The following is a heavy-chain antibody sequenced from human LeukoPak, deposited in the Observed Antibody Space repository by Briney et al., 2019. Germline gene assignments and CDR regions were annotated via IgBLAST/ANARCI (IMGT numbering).Heavy chain of an antibody. CDR1: GFTFNNYA. CDR3: ARPVSGEFWALYFDY. Sequence: PGGSLRLSCAASGFTFNNYAMHWVRQAPGKGLEWVAVISYDGSNKYYADSVKGRFTITRDNSKNTLYLQMNSLRAEDTAVYYCARPVSGEFWALYFDYWGQGTLVTVSS. D-gene: IGHD3-10*01. CDR2: ISYDGSNK. J-gene: IGHJ4*02. V-gene: IGHV3-30-3*01.